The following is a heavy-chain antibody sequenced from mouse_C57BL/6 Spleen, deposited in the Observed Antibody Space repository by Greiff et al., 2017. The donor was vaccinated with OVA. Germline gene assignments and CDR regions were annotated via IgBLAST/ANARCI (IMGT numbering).Heavy chain of an antibody. V-gene: IGHV1-85*01. CDR3: ARKGDYDWFAY. D-gene: IGHD2-4*01. J-gene: IGHJ3*01. Sequence: VQLQQSGPELVKPGASVKLSCKASGYTFTSYDINWVKQRPGQGLEWIGWIYPRDGSTKYNEKFKGKATLTVDTSSSTAYMELHSLTSEDSAVYFGARKGDYDWFAYWGQGTLVTVSA. CDR1: GYTFTSYD. CDR2: IYPRDGST.